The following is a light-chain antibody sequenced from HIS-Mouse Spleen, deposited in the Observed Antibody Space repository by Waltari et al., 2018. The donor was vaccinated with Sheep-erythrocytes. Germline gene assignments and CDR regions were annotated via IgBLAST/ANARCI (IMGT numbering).Light chain of an antibody. Sequence: SYELTQPPSVSVSPGQTASITCSGDKLGDKYACWYRQKPGQSSLLVIYQDSKRPSGCPERFSGSNSGNTATLTISGTQAMDEADYYCQAWDSSTVVFGGGTKLTVL. CDR3: QAWDSSTVV. V-gene: IGLV3-1*01. CDR1: KLGDKY. J-gene: IGLJ2*01. CDR2: QDS.